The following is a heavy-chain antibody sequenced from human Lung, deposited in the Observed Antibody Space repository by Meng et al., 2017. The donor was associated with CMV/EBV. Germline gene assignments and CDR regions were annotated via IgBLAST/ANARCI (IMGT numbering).Heavy chain of an antibody. D-gene: IGHD6-13*01. Sequence: GESLKISCEASGFSFRIYGMHWVRQAPGKGLEWVALISNDGSNEYYADSVEGRFTISRDNSKNTLYLQMNSLRTEDTAVYYCSTVISSYSSTREYNLYYAYYGMDDWGQGTTVTVSS. CDR3: STVISSYSSTREYNLYYAYYGMDD. J-gene: IGHJ6*02. CDR2: ISNDGSNE. CDR1: GFSFRIYG. V-gene: IGHV3-30-3*01.